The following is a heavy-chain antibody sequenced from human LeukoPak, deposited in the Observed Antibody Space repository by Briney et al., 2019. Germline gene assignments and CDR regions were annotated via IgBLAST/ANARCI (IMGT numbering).Heavy chain of an antibody. CDR1: GASISSYY. D-gene: IGHD3-10*01. CDR3: ARLGEPGSGSYPIDY. CDR2: ISYSGGS. Sequence: SETLFLTCTVSGASISSYYWSWIRQPPGKGLEWIGYISYSGGSNYNPSLNYNPSLKSRVTISVDTSEERLSLKLSSVTAADTALYYCARLGEPGSGSYPIDYWGQGTLVTVSS. J-gene: IGHJ4*02. V-gene: IGHV4-59*08.